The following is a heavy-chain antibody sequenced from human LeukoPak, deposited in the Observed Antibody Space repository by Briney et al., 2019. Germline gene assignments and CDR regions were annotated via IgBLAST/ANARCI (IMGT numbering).Heavy chain of an antibody. Sequence: SETLSLPCTVSGGSISSYYWSWIRQSPGKGLEWIGYIYYSGSTNYNPSLKSRVTISVDTSKNQFSLKLSSVTAADTAVYYCARDGYSYGGDAFDIWGQGTMVTVSS. CDR3: ARDGYSYGGDAFDI. D-gene: IGHD5-18*01. CDR1: GGSISSYY. CDR2: IYYSGST. J-gene: IGHJ3*02. V-gene: IGHV4-59*01.